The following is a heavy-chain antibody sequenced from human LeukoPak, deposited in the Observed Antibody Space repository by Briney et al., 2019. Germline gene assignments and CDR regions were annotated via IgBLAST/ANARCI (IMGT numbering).Heavy chain of an antibody. CDR1: GFIFSSYA. Sequence: GGSLRLSCAASGFIFSSYAMHWVRQAPGKGLEWVAVISYDGSNKYYADSVKGRFTISRDNSQNTMYLQMNSLRAEDTAVYYCARSQPDYDFWSGYLYYFDYWGQGTLVTVSS. CDR3: ARSQPDYDFWSGYLYYFDY. D-gene: IGHD3-3*01. J-gene: IGHJ4*02. CDR2: ISYDGSNK. V-gene: IGHV3-30*04.